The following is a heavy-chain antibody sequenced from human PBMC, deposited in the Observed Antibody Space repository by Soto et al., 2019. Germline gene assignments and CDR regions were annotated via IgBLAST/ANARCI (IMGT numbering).Heavy chain of an antibody. Sequence: QVQLVESGGGVVQPGRSLRLSCAASGFTFSSYAMYWVRQAPGKGLEWVAVISYDGSKKYYADSAKGRFTISTDNSKNTLYLQMNSLRGEDTAVYYSARNQSELRRIDAFDIWGQGTMVIVSS. CDR3: ARNQSELRRIDAFDI. CDR2: ISYDGSKK. J-gene: IGHJ3*02. V-gene: IGHV3-30-3*01. D-gene: IGHD1-26*01. CDR1: GFTFSSYA.